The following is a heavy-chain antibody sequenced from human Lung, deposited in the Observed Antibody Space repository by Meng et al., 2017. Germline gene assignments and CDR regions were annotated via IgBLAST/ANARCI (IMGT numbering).Heavy chain of an antibody. CDR3: ARDVAGWGVY. CDR2: INTDGTTT. D-gene: IGHD3-16*01. V-gene: IGHV3-74*01. CDR1: GFTFSSYW. J-gene: IGHJ4*02. Sequence: GGSLRLSCAASGFTFSSYWMHWVRQTPGKGLVWVSRINTDGTTTTYADSVKGRFTISRDNAKNTLYLKMNSLRSKDTAVDYCARDVAGWGVYWGQGTLVTVSS.